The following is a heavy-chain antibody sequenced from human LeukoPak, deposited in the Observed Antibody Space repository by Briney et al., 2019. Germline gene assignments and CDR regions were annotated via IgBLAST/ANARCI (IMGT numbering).Heavy chain of an antibody. D-gene: IGHD6-19*01. CDR3: AKVNSGWYFGEFDY. Sequence: GGSLRLSCAASGFTFSSYAMSWVRQAPGKGLEWVSGISGSGGSTYYADSVKGRFTISRDNSKNTLYLQMNSLRAEDTAVYYCAKVNSGWYFGEFDYWGQGTLVTVSS. CDR1: GFTFSSYA. J-gene: IGHJ4*02. CDR2: ISGSGGST. V-gene: IGHV3-23*01.